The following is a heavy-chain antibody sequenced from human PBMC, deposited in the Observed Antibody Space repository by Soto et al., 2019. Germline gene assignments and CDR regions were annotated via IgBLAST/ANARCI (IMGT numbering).Heavy chain of an antibody. D-gene: IGHD1-1*01. CDR2: ISVSADNT. CDR1: GFSLGSYP. V-gene: IGHV3-23*01. J-gene: IGHJ6*03. CDR3: AKAGIRGIHMD. Sequence: GGSLRLSCAGSGFSLGSYPMSWVRQAPGKGLQWVSSISVSADNTYYADSVRGRFNISRDSSKRTLYLQMNSLRAEDTAVYSCAKAGIRGIHMD.